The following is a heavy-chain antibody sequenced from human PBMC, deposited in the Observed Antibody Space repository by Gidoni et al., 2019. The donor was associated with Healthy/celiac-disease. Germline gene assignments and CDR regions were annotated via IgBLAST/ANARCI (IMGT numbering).Heavy chain of an antibody. V-gene: IGHV4-59*08. D-gene: IGHD3-22*01. CDR1: GGSISSYY. CDR3: ARHMYYYDSSGYYRWFDP. J-gene: IGHJ5*02. CDR2: IYYSGST. Sequence: QVQLQESGPGLVKPSETLSLTCTVSGGSISSYYWSWIRQPPGKGLEWIGYIYYSGSTNYNPTLKSRVTISVDTSKNQFSLKLSSVTAADTAVYYCARHMYYYDSSGYYRWFDPWGQGTLVTVSS.